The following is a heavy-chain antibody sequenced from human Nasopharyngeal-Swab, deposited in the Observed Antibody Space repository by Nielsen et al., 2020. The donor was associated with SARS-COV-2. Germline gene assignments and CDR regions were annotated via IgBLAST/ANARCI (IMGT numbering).Heavy chain of an antibody. Sequence: ASVKVSCKASAYIFTTHSMLWVRQAPAHGREWMGWINTYSGNTNYAPTLQGRVSLPTDTSTSTAYMELRSLRSDDTAIYYCASGKWLPDYWGQGPLVTVSS. CDR1: AYIFTTHS. CDR2: INTYSGNT. D-gene: IGHD5-24*01. V-gene: IGHV1-18*01. CDR3: ASGKWLPDY. J-gene: IGHJ4*02.